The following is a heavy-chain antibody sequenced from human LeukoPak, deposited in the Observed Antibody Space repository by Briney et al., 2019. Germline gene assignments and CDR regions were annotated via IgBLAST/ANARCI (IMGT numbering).Heavy chain of an antibody. CDR3: AKSRGYSNYYFDY. V-gene: IGHV3-23*01. D-gene: IGHD3-9*01. CDR1: GFTFSSYG. Sequence: GGSLRLSCAASGFTFSSYGMSWVRQAPGKGLEWVSGISRSGGSTYYADSVQGRFTISRDNSKNTLYLQMDSLRAGDTAVYYCAKSRGYSNYYFDYWGQGTLVTVSS. CDR2: ISRSGGST. J-gene: IGHJ4*02.